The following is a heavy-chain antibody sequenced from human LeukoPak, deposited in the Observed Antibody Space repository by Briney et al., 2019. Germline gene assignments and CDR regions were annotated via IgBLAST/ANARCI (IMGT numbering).Heavy chain of an antibody. CDR2: IYYSGST. D-gene: IGHD3-10*01. CDR1: GGSISSYY. Sequence: SETLSLTCTVSGGSISSYYWSWIRQPPGKGLEWIGYIYYSGSTNYNPPLKSRVTISVDTSKNQFSLKLSSVTAADTAVYYCARHPYGSVDYWGQGTLVTVSS. J-gene: IGHJ4*02. CDR3: ARHPYGSVDY. V-gene: IGHV4-59*08.